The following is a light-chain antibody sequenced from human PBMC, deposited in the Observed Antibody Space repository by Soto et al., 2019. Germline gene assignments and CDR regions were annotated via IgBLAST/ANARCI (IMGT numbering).Light chain of an antibody. CDR2: GAS. CDR1: QSVAGSY. V-gene: IGKV3-15*01. J-gene: IGKJ5*01. Sequence: EIMLTQSPVTLSLSPGEGATLSCRASQSVAGSYLAWYQQKPGRTPRLLIYGASTRATGVPDRFSGTGSGTEFTLTISSLKSEDYAVYYCQQYKSWPPITFGQGTRLEI. CDR3: QQYKSWPPIT.